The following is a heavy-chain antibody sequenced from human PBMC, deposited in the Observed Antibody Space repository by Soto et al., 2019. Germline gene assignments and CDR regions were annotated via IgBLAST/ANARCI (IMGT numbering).Heavy chain of an antibody. CDR2: IKNDGSDK. Sequence: GGSLRLSCAASGFTFSNYWMTWVRQAPGKGLEWVANIKNDGSDKYYGASVKGRFTISRDNAKTSLYLQMNSLRAEDTAVYYCVRGKDYGVYLDFWGQGTPVTVSS. CDR3: VRGKDYGVYLDF. CDR1: GFTFSNYW. J-gene: IGHJ4*02. D-gene: IGHD4-17*01. V-gene: IGHV3-7*01.